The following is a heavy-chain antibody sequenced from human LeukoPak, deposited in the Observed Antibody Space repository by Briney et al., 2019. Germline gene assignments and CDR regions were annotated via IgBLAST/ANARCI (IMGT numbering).Heavy chain of an antibody. J-gene: IGHJ4*02. V-gene: IGHV3-74*01. Sequence: PGGSLRLSCAASGFTFGGYWMHWVRQAPGKGLVWVSRINSDGSSTIYADSVKGRFTVSRDNAKNTLYLQKNSLRAEDTAVYYCARVGAIVARLPHFDYWGQGTLVTVSS. CDR1: GFTFGGYW. CDR2: INSDGSST. D-gene: IGHD5-12*01. CDR3: ARVGAIVARLPHFDY.